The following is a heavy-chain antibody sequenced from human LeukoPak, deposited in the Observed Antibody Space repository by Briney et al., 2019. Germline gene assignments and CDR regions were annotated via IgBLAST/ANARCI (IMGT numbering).Heavy chain of an antibody. J-gene: IGHJ4*02. V-gene: IGHV1-46*01. Sequence: ASVKVSCKASGYTFTSYYMHWVRRAPGQGLEWMGIINPSGGSTSYAQKFQGRVTMTRDTSTSTVYMELSSLRSEDTAVYYCARESSRGGFDYWGQGTLVTVSS. CDR2: INPSGGST. D-gene: IGHD6-13*01. CDR3: ARESSRGGFDY. CDR1: GYTFTSYY.